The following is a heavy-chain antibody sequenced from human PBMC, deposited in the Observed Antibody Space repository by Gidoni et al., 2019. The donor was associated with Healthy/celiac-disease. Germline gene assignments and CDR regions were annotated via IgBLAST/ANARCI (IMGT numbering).Heavy chain of an antibody. CDR2: IQTNSGNT. Sequence: QVQLVQSGAEVKKPGASVTVSCKPSGYTFTIYDIHWVRQATGQGLEWMGWIQTNSGNTGYAQKCLARVTNNSNNTLSTAYRGLSSRRSEDTAVYYCARHQAGGYRFDYWGQGTLVTVSS. D-gene: IGHD3-16*02. CDR1: GYTFTIYD. V-gene: IGHV1-8*01. J-gene: IGHJ4*02. CDR3: ARHQAGGYRFDY.